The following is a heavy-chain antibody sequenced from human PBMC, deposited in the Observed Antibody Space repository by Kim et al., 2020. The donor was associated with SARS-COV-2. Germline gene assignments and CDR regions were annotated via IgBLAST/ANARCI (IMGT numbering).Heavy chain of an antibody. J-gene: IGHJ6*02. V-gene: IGHV3-23*01. D-gene: IGHD3-10*01. CDR3: AKARRITMVRGVNYYDYGMDV. CDR2: ISGSGGST. CDR1: GFTFSSYA. Sequence: GGSLRLSCADSGFTFSSYAMSWVRQAPGKGLEWVSAISGSGGSTYYADSVKGRFTISRDNSKNTLYLQMNSLRAEDTAVYYCAKARRITMVRGVNYYDYGMDVWGQGTTVTVSS.